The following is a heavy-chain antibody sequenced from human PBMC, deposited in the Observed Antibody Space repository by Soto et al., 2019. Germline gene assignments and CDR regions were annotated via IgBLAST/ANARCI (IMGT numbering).Heavy chain of an antibody. CDR3: AHSRCGGDCLRSYSSHYYFGMDV. Sequence: QITLKESGPTLVKPTQTLTLTCTFSGFSLSTGGVGVGWIRQPPGKALEWLALIYWDDDKRYSPCLKSRLTVTTDTAKNQVVLTMTNMDPVDTATYYCAHSRCGGDCLRSYSSHYYFGMDVWGQGTTVTVSS. CDR2: IYWDDDK. CDR1: GFSLSTGGVG. D-gene: IGHD2-21*02. J-gene: IGHJ6*02. V-gene: IGHV2-5*02.